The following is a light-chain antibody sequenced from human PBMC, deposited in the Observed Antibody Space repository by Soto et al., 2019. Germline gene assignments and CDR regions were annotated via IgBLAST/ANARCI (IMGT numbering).Light chain of an antibody. Sequence: EIVMTQSPATLSVSPGGRATLSCRASESVNRNLAWYQQRPGQSPRLLLYGASTRATGTPARFSGGGSGTEFTLTITSLQSDDFALYFCQHYNNWPLTFGGGTKVDIK. J-gene: IGKJ4*01. CDR2: GAS. CDR1: ESVNRN. CDR3: QHYNNWPLT. V-gene: IGKV3-15*01.